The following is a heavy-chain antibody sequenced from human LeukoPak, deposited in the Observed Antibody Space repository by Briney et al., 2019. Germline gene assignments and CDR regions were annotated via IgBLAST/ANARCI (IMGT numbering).Heavy chain of an antibody. Sequence: SETLSLTCTVSGGSITYGGWIRQPPGKGLEWIGSIYYSGTTYYNPSLQSRVTMSVDTSKNQFSLKLSSVTAVDTAVYYCARKENVYYYFDYWGQGTLVTVSS. D-gene: IGHD3-10*01. J-gene: IGHJ4*02. V-gene: IGHV4-39*07. CDR2: IYYSGTT. CDR1: GGSITY. CDR3: ARKENVYYYFDY.